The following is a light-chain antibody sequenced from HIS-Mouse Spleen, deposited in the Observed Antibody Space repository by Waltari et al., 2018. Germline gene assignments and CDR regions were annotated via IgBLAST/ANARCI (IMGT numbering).Light chain of an antibody. CDR1: SRHVGGYNY. CDR2: DVS. CDR3: SSYTSSSTYV. Sequence: QSALTQPASVSGSPGPSIPISCTGTSRHVGGYNYVSWYQQHPGKAPKLMIYDVSNRPSGVSNRFSGSKSGNTASLTISGLQAEDEADYYCSSYTSSSTYVFGTGTKVTVL. V-gene: IGLV2-14*03. J-gene: IGLJ1*01.